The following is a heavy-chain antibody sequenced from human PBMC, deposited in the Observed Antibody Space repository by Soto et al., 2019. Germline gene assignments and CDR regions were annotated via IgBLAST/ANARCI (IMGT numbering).Heavy chain of an antibody. J-gene: IGHJ5*02. V-gene: IGHV6-1*01. CDR2: TYYRPKWYT. D-gene: IGHD1-26*01. Sequence: SQSLSLTCAISGDSVSSNSAAWNWIRQSPSMGLECLGSTYYRPKWYTDYAVYVKSSISINPDTSKNQLSLQLDYVTPEDTAVYYCARDRRSGTYNYNWFHXWGQGTLVTVSX. CDR1: GDSVSSNSAA. CDR3: ARDRRSGTYNYNWFHX.